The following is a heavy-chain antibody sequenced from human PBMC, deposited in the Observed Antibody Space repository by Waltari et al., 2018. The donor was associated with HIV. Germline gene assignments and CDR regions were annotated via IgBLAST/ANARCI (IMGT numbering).Heavy chain of an antibody. V-gene: IGHV3-53*01. Sequence: EVQLVESGGGLIQPGGSLRLSCAASGFTVSSNYISWVRQAPGKGLEWVSVIYSGGSTYYADSVKGRFTISRDNSKNTLYLQMNSLRAEDTAVYYCARLGGGYGDYFDYWGQGTLVTVSS. CDR3: ARLGGGYGDYFDY. CDR2: IYSGGST. CDR1: GFTVSSNY. D-gene: IGHD1-26*01. J-gene: IGHJ4*02.